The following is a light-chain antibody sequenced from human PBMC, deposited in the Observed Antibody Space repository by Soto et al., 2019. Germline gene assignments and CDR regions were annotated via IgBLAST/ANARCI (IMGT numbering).Light chain of an antibody. V-gene: IGKV3-20*01. CDR3: QQYGSSPT. CDR1: QTVSSN. CDR2: GAS. Sequence: EIVLTQSPVTLSVSPGERATLSCRASQTVSSNLAWYQHKPGQAPRLLIYGASSRATGIPDRFSGSGSGTDFTLTISRLEPEDFAVYYCQQYGSSPTFGQGTKVDIK. J-gene: IGKJ1*01.